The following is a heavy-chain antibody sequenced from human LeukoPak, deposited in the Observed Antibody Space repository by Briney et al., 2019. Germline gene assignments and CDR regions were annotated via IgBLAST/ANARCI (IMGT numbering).Heavy chain of an antibody. CDR1: GYTFTGYY. CDR3: ARDMGVDSVGGYSSGWSHDAFDI. D-gene: IGHD6-19*01. Sequence: ASVKVSCKASGYTFTGYYMHWVRQAPGQGLEWMGWINPNSGGTNYAQKFQGRVTMTRDTSISTAYMELSRLRSDDTAVYYCARDMGVDSVGGYSSGWSHDAFDIWGQGTMVTISS. J-gene: IGHJ3*02. V-gene: IGHV1-2*02. CDR2: INPNSGGT.